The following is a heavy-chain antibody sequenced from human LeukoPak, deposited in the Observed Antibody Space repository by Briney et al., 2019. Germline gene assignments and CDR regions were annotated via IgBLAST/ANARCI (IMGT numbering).Heavy chain of an antibody. CDR2: IKSKTDGGTT. Sequence: GGSLRLSCAASGFTFSNAWMSWVRQAPGKGLEWVGRIKSKTDGGTTDYAAPVKGRFTISRDDSKNTLYLQMNGLKTEDTAVYYCTTVDLVVVVPADEPSWGQGTLVTVSS. D-gene: IGHD2-2*01. J-gene: IGHJ5*02. CDR1: GFTFSNAW. V-gene: IGHV3-15*01. CDR3: TTVDLVVVVPADEPS.